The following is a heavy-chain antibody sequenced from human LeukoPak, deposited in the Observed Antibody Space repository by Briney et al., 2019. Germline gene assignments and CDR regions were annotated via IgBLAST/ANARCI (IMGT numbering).Heavy chain of an antibody. Sequence: GASVKVSCKAAGYDFTSVGITWVRRAAGRGLDWMGWISPYNGNTRYAQKFQGRVAMTTDTSTTTAYMELRGLRFNDTAVYYCARAGSGSGWYFDYWGQGTLVTVSS. CDR3: ARAGSGSGWYFDY. V-gene: IGHV1-18*01. D-gene: IGHD6-19*01. CDR1: GYDFTSVG. J-gene: IGHJ4*02. CDR2: ISPYNGNT.